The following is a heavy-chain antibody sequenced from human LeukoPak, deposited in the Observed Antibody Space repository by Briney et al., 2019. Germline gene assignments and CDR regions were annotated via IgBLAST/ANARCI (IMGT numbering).Heavy chain of an antibody. V-gene: IGHV1-69*13. Sequence: SVKVPCKASGGTSSSYAISWVRQAPGQGLEWMGGIIPIFGTANYAQKFQGRVTITADESTSTAYMELSSLRSEDTAVYYCARDLDLPYGSGSSFLQYYYYGMDVWGQGTTVTVSS. CDR1: GGTSSSYA. CDR3: ARDLDLPYGSGSSFLQYYYYGMDV. D-gene: IGHD3-10*01. J-gene: IGHJ6*02. CDR2: IIPIFGTA.